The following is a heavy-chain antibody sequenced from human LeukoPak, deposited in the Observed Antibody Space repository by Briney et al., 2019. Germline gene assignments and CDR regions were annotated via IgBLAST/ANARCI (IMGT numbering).Heavy chain of an antibody. D-gene: IGHD6-6*01. CDR1: GFTFSSYA. CDR3: AMIEQVVSNVEGGY. CDR2: IKQDGSMK. Sequence: GGSLRLSCAASGFTFSSYAMSWVRQAPGKGLEWVANIKQDGSMKGYVDSVKGRFTISRDNAKNSLYLQMNSLRADDTAVYFCAMIEQVVSNVEGGYWGQGTLVTVSS. J-gene: IGHJ4*02. V-gene: IGHV3-7*01.